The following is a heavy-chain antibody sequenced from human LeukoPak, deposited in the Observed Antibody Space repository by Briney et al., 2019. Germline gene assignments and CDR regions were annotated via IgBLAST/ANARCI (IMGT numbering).Heavy chain of an antibody. J-gene: IGHJ3*02. Sequence: GASVKVSCKASGYTFTNSDINWVRQAPGQGLEWMGWMNPNSGKTGYARKFQGRVTMTRNISISTAYMELSSLRSEDTAVYYCARRDGYRDAFDIWGQGTMVTVSS. D-gene: IGHD5-24*01. CDR3: ARRDGYRDAFDI. CDR1: GYTFTNSD. CDR2: MNPNSGKT. V-gene: IGHV1-8*02.